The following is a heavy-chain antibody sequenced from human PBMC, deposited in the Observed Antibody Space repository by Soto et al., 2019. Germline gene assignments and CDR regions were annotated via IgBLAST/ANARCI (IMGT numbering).Heavy chain of an antibody. CDR1: GGSISSGGYC. Sequence: SETLSLTCTVSGGSISSGGYCWSRIRQHPGKGLEWIGYIYYSGSTYYNPSLKSRVTISVDTSKNQFSLKLSSVTAADTAVYYCARRDCGGDCYSFDYWGQGTLVTVSS. CDR2: IYYSGST. D-gene: IGHD2-21*01. V-gene: IGHV4-31*03. J-gene: IGHJ4*02. CDR3: ARRDCGGDCYSFDY.